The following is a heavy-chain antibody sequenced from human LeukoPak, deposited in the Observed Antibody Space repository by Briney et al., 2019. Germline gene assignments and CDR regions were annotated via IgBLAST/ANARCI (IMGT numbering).Heavy chain of an antibody. V-gene: IGHV3-30*02. CDR1: GFSYSSFG. CDR3: AKDYGAAAYFFDY. Sequence: GGSLRLSCVASGFSYSSFGMHWVRQAPGKGLEWVAFIRNDGSNKYYADSVKGRLTISRDNSKNTLYVQMNSLRGEDTAVYYCAKDYGAAAYFFDYWGQGTLVTVSS. J-gene: IGHJ4*02. D-gene: IGHD6-25*01. CDR2: IRNDGSNK.